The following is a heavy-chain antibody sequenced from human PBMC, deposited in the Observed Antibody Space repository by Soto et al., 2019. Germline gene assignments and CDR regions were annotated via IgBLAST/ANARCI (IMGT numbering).Heavy chain of an antibody. CDR1: GFTFGGYA. D-gene: IGHD5-12*01. CDR2: IRGKAYDETT. Sequence: GGSLRLAGTASGFTFGGYAMGWFRQAAGKGLEWVGFIRGKAYDETTEYAASVKGRFTISRDDSKSIAYLQMNSLKTEDTAVYYCTRVGSGYDYYYFAYWGQGTLVTVSS. V-gene: IGHV3-49*03. CDR3: TRVGSGYDYYYFAY. J-gene: IGHJ4*02.